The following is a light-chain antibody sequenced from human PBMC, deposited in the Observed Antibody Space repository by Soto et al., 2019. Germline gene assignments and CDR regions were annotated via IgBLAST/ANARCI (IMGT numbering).Light chain of an antibody. Sequence: DVQMTQYPSSLSASIGDRVTITCGASETISKYLSWYQQKPGEAPNLLVYVASTLQSGVPSRFSGSGSGTVFTLTINSLQPEEFATYYCQQSYTSPWTFGQGTKVDI. CDR2: VAS. V-gene: IGKV1-39*01. CDR3: QQSYTSPWT. J-gene: IGKJ1*01. CDR1: ETISKY.